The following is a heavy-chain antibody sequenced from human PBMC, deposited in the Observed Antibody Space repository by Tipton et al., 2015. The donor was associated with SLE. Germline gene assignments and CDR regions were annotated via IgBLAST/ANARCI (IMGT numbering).Heavy chain of an antibody. CDR2: INHSGST. D-gene: IGHD4-17*01. J-gene: IGHJ4*02. Sequence: LRLSCAVYGGSFNGYFWTWIRQPPGKGLEWIGEINHSGSTNYNPSLKSRVTISLDTSKNQFSLNLSSVTAADTAVYYCARRSWDYGDYTFDYWGQGTLVTVSS. CDR1: GGSFNGYF. V-gene: IGHV4-34*01. CDR3: ARRSWDYGDYTFDY.